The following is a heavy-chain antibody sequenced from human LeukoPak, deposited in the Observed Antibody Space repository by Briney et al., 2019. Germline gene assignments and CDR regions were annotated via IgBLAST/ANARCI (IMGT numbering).Heavy chain of an antibody. Sequence: SETLSLTCTVSGDSISNYYWNWVRQPPGKGLEWIGYISDGGRTNYSPSLKSRVTISVDTSKNQFSLRLSSVTAADTAVYYCAGGRSFGVFRYWGQGTLVTVSS. CDR3: AGGRSFGVFRY. V-gene: IGHV4-59*12. J-gene: IGHJ4*02. CDR2: ISDGGRT. D-gene: IGHD3-3*01. CDR1: GDSISNYY.